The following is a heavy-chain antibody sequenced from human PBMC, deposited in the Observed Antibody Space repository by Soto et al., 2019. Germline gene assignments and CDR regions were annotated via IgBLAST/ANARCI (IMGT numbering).Heavy chain of an antibody. CDR2: INPIFGSA. CDR1: GGTFSSYA. J-gene: IGHJ6*04. Sequence: SVNVSCKASGGTFSSYAISWVRQAPGEGLEWMGGINPIFGSANYAQKFQGRVTITADKSTSTAYMEMSSLRAEDTAVYYCARDPPATAKYYYYGMDVWGKGNPVTVSA. CDR3: ARDPPATAKYYYYGMDV. D-gene: IGHD2-2*01. V-gene: IGHV1-69*06.